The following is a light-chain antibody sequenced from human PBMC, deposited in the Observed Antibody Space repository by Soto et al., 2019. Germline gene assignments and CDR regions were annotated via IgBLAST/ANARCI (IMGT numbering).Light chain of an antibody. CDR1: SRDVGSYNL. J-gene: IGLJ2*01. CDR2: EVT. Sequence: QPVLTQPASVSASPGQSITISCTGTSRDVGSYNLVSWYQQHPGKAPKLIIYEVTKGPSGVSDRFSGSKSGNTASLTISGLQADDEADYYCCSYAGGSTFVFGGGTKLTVL. V-gene: IGLV2-23*02. CDR3: CSYAGGSTFV.